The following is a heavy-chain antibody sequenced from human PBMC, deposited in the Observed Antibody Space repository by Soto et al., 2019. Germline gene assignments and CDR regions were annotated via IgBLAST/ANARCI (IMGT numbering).Heavy chain of an antibody. CDR3: ARAQPTYSSSYFDY. D-gene: IGHD3-22*01. V-gene: IGHV3-23*01. CDR2: ISGRGDDT. J-gene: IGHJ4*02. Sequence: EVQLLESGGDLVQPGGSLRLSCAASGFTFSSYAMSWVRQAPGKGLEWVSTISGRGDDTYYTDSVEGRFTISRDNSKNTLYVHMNSLRAEDTAVYYCARAQPTYSSSYFDYWGQGTLVTVSS. CDR1: GFTFSSYA.